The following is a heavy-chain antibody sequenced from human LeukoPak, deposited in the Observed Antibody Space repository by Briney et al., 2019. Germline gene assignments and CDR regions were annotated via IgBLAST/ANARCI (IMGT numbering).Heavy chain of an antibody. J-gene: IGHJ4*02. CDR3: TTLRGFDY. CDR2: IKSYADGGTT. CDR1: GFTFSNAW. V-gene: IGHV3-15*01. Sequence: GGSLRLSCATSGFTFSNAWMSWVRQAPGKGLEWVGRIKSYADGGTTDYAAPVKGRFTISRDDSRNTLYLQMNSLKTEDTAVYYCTTLRGFDYWGQGTLVTVSS. D-gene: IGHD3-10*01.